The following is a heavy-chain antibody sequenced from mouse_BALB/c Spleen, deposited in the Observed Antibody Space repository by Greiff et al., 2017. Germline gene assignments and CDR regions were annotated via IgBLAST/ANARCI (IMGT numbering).Heavy chain of an antibody. V-gene: IGHV1-54*01. CDR2: INPGSGGT. Sequence: VQLQQSGAELVRPGTSVKVSCKASGYAFTNYLIEWVKQRPGQGLEWIGVINPGSGGTNYNEKFKGKATLTADKSSSTAYMQLSSLTSDDSAVYFCARPRRGNYDYWGKGSTRT. J-gene: IGHJ2*01. D-gene: IGHD2-1*01. CDR1: GYAFTNYL. CDR3: ARPRRGNYDY.